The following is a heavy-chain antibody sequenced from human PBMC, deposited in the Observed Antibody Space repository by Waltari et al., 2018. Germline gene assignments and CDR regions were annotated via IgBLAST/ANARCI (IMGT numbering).Heavy chain of an antibody. Sequence: QLQLQESGPGLVKPSETLSVTCSVSGGSITNSTFYTWGWIRQPLGKGLEWIGSVYYSGSFYYNPSLKGRVRISVDASKNQFSLRLNFVTAADTAVYYCTNRHSKKDYWGQGILVTVSS. V-gene: IGHV4-39*01. D-gene: IGHD3-22*01. CDR1: GGSITNSTFY. CDR3: TNRHSKKDY. J-gene: IGHJ4*02. CDR2: VYYSGSF.